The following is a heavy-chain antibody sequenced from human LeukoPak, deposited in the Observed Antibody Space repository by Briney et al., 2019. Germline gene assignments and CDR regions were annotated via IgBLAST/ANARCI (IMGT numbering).Heavy chain of an antibody. Sequence: GGSLRLSCAASGFTFNNYNMNWVRQAPGKALEWVSSITSSGAYIFYSDSVKGRFTISRDNAKDSLYLQVNSLRAEDTAVYYCARSDGYYYFYYYMDVWGKGATVTISS. D-gene: IGHD2-21*02. V-gene: IGHV3-21*04. CDR3: ARSDGYYYFYYYMDV. CDR2: ITSSGAYI. J-gene: IGHJ6*03. CDR1: GFTFNNYN.